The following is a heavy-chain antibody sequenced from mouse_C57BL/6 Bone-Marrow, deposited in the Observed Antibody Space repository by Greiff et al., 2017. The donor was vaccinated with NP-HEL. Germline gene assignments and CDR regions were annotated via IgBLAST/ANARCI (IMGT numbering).Heavy chain of an antibody. Sequence: EVKLMESGAELVRPGASVKLSCTASGFNIKDDYMHWVKQRPEQGLEWIGWIDPENGGTEYASKFQGKATITADTSSNTAYLQLSSLTSEDTAVYYCTTITTVVATDFDVWGTGTTVTVSS. J-gene: IGHJ1*03. V-gene: IGHV14-4*01. CDR1: GFNIKDDY. CDR3: TTITTVVATDFDV. D-gene: IGHD1-1*01. CDR2: IDPENGGT.